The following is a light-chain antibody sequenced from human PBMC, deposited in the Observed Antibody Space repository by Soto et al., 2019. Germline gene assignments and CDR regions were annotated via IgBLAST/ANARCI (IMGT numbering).Light chain of an antibody. CDR3: QQYGSLSWT. CDR1: QSVSSNY. V-gene: IGKV3-20*01. Sequence: DIVLTQSPGTLSFSPGERATLSCRASQSVSSNYLAWYQQKPGQAPRLLIHGASTRATGVPDRFSGSGSGTDFTLTISRLEPEDFAVYHCQQYGSLSWTFGQGTKVDIK. CDR2: GAS. J-gene: IGKJ1*01.